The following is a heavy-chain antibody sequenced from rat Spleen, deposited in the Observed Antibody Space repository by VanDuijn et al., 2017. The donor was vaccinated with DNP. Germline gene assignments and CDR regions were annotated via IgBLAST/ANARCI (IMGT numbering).Heavy chain of an antibody. V-gene: IGHV3-1*01. CDR1: GYSIISNY. CDR3: ARETYLDY. Sequence: EVQLQESGPGLVKPSQSLSLTCSVTGYSIISNYWGWIRKFPGNKMEWIGHISYSGSTTYNPSLKSRISITRDTSKNQFFLQLTSVTTEDTATYYCARETYLDYWGQGVMVTVSS. J-gene: IGHJ2*01. CDR2: ISYSGST.